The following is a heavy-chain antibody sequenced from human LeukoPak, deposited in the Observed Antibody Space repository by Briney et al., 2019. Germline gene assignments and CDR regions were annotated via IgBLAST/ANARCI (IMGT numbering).Heavy chain of an antibody. J-gene: IGHJ5*02. Sequence: SETLSLTCTVSGGSISTYYWSWIRQPPGKGLEWLGYIYHSGSTTYNPSLKSRVTISVDTSKNQFSLKLSSVTAADTAVYYCARLERAAAETWSQGTLVTVSS. CDR3: ARLERAAAET. CDR1: GGSISTYY. CDR2: IYHSGST. V-gene: IGHV4-59*08. D-gene: IGHD6-13*01.